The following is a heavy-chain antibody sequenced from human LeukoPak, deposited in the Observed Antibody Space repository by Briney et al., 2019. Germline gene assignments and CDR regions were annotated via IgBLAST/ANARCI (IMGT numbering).Heavy chain of an antibody. V-gene: IGHV1-8*02. CDR3: ARAVYDSSGYYSLDY. CDR1: GYTFTSYD. J-gene: IGHJ4*02. CDR2: MNPNSGNT. Sequence: ASVKVSCKASGYTFTSYDINWVRQATGQGLGWMGWMNPNSGNTGYAQKFQGRVTMTRNTSISTAYMELSSLRSEDTAVYYCARAVYDSSGYYSLDYWGQGTLVTVSS. D-gene: IGHD3-22*01.